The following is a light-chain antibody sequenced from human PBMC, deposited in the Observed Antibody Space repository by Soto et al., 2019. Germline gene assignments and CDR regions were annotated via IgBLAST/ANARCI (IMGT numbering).Light chain of an antibody. V-gene: IGKV3-15*01. Sequence: EIVMTQSPATLSVSPGERATLSCRAVQSVSSNLAWYQQKHGQAPRLLIYGASTRATGIPARSSGSGSGAEYTLTISSLQSEDFELYYCQQYDKWPRTFGQGTKVDIK. CDR1: QSVSSN. CDR3: QQYDKWPRT. J-gene: IGKJ1*01. CDR2: GAS.